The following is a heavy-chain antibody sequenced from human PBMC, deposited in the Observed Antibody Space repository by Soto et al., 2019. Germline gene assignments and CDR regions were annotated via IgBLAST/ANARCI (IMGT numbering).Heavy chain of an antibody. CDR3: ATRDPGHY. V-gene: IGHV1-46*01. Sequence: VSFKASGYTFTTYYMHWLRQAPGQGLERMGIISPDGGRTSYAQKFQGRVTMTRDTSTSTVYMELSSLRSEDTAVYYCATRDPGHYWGQGTLVTVSS. J-gene: IGHJ4*02. CDR2: ISPDGGRT. CDR1: GYTFTTYY.